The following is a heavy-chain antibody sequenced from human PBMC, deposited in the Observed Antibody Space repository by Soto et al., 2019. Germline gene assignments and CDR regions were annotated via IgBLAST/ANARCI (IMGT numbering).Heavy chain of an antibody. J-gene: IGHJ6*02. D-gene: IGHD4-4*01. CDR2: IIPIFGTA. Sequence: SVKVSCKASGGTFSSYAISWVRQAPGQGLEWMGGIIPIFGTANYAQKFQGRVTITADESTSTAYMELGSLRSEDTAVYYCARDSGSNYGFYYYYGMDVWGQGTTVTVSS. CDR1: GGTFSSYA. CDR3: ARDSGSNYGFYYYYGMDV. V-gene: IGHV1-69*13.